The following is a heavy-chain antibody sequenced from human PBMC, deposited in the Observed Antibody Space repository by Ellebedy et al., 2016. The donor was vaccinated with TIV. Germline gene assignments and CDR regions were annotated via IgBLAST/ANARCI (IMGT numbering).Heavy chain of an antibody. CDR3: ARVVWQLPVSYAFDI. CDR1: GGSISSGGYY. V-gene: IGHV4-31*03. CDR2: IYYSGST. D-gene: IGHD2-15*01. J-gene: IGHJ3*02. Sequence: MPSETLSLTCTVSGGSISSGGYYWSWIRQHPGKGLAWIGYIYYSGSTYYNPSLKSRVTISVDTSKNQFSLKLTSVTAADTAVYYCARVVWQLPVSYAFDIWGQGTMVTVSS.